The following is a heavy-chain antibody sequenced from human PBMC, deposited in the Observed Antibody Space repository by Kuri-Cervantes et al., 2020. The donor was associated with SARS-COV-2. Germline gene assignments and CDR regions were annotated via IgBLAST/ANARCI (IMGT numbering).Heavy chain of an antibody. V-gene: IGHV4-39*01. J-gene: IGHJ5*02. CDR3: ARHSAFGELLYWFDP. CDR1: GGSISSSSYY. D-gene: IGHD3-10*01. Sequence: GSLRLSCTVSGGSISSSSYYWGWIRQPPGKGLEWIGSIYYGGSTYYNPSLKSRVTISVDTSKNQFSLKLSSVTAADTAVYYCARHSAFGELLYWFDPWGQGTLVTVSS. CDR2: IYYGGST.